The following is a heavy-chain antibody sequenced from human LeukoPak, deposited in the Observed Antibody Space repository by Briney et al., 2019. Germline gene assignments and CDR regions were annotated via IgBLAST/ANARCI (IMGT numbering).Heavy chain of an antibody. J-gene: IGHJ6*03. CDR2: ISSSSSYI. V-gene: IGHV3-21*01. Sequence: PGGSLRLSFAALGSTFVTNSRTWFGKVPGKGLNWVSSISSSSSYIYYADSVKGRFTISRDNAKNSLYLQMNSLRAEDTAVYYCARGSNPVGYYYYYMDVWGKGTTVTVSS. CDR1: GSTFVTNS. CDR3: ARGSNPVGYYYYYMDV. D-gene: IGHD4-11*01.